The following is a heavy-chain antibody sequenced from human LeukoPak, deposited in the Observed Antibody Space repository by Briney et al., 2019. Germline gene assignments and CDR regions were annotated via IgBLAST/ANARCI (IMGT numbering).Heavy chain of an antibody. D-gene: IGHD3-16*01. CDR3: ARDLGYYYYMDV. J-gene: IGHJ6*03. V-gene: IGHV3-48*03. CDR2: ISSSGSTI. Sequence: GGSLRLSCGASGFTFSSYEMNWVRQAPGKGLEWVSYISSSGSTIYYADSVKGRFTISRDNAKNSLYLQMNSLRAEDTAVYYCARDLGYYYYMDVWGKGTTVTISS. CDR1: GFTFSSYE.